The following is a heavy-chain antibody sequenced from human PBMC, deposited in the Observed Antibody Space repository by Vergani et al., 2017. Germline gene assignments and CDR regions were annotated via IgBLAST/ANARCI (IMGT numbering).Heavy chain of an antibody. CDR3: ARARLAAMDV. D-gene: IGHD6-25*01. CDR1: GGSFSGYY. Sequence: QVQLQQWGAGLLKPSETLSLTCAVYGGSFSGYYWSWIHQPPGKGLEWIGEINHSGSTNYNPSLKSRVTISVDTSKNQFSLKLSSVTAADTAVYYCARARLAAMDVWGKGTTVTVSS. CDR2: INHSGST. J-gene: IGHJ6*03. V-gene: IGHV4-34*01.